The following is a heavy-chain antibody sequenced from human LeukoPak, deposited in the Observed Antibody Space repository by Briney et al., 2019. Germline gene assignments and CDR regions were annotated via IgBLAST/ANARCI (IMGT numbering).Heavy chain of an antibody. CDR1: GGSISSGSYY. Sequence: SETLSLTCTVSGGSISSGSYYWGWIRQSPGKGLEWIGSIYYSGTTYYNPSLKSRVTISADTSKNQFSLKLSSVTAADTALYYCARHSDRGITQRGFDYWGQGALVAVSS. CDR2: IYYSGTT. D-gene: IGHD1-14*01. J-gene: IGHJ4*02. CDR3: ARHSDRGITQRGFDY. V-gene: IGHV4-39*01.